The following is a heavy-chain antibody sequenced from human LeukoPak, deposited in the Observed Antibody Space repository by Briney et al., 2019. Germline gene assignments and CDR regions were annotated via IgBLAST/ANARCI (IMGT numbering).Heavy chain of an antibody. V-gene: IGHV1-18*01. CDR3: ARDLGYSSSPDIPLDY. CDR1: GYTFTSYG. Sequence: ASVKVSCKASGYTFTSYGISWVRQAPGQGLEWMGWISAYNGNTNYAQKLQGRVTMTTDASTSTAYMDLRSLTSDDTAVFYCARDLGYSSSPDIPLDYWGQETLVTVSS. CDR2: ISAYNGNT. D-gene: IGHD6-6*01. J-gene: IGHJ4*02.